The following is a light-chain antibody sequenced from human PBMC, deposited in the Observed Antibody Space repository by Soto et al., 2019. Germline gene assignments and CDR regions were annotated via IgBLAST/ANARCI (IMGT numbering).Light chain of an antibody. J-gene: IGKJ1*01. V-gene: IGKV3-20*01. CDR2: DAS. CDR3: QQYGSSPWT. Sequence: EIVLTQSPGTLSLSPGERATLSCRASQSLSSSQLAWYQQKPGQAPRLLIHDASSRATGISDRFTGSGSGTDFTLTISRLEPEDFAVYYCQQYGSSPWTFGQGTKVDIK. CDR1: QSLSSSQ.